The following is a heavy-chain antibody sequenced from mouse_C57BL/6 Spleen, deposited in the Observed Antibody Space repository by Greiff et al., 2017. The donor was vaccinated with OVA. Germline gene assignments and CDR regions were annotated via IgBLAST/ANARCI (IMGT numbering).Heavy chain of an antibody. CDR3: TRSDGYDY. Sequence: QVQLQQSGAELVRPGASVTLSCKASGYTFTDYEMHWVKQTPVHGLEWIGAIDPETGGTAYNQKFKGKAILTAAKASSTAYMELRSLTSEDSAVYYCTRSDGYDYWGQGTTLTVSS. CDR1: GYTFTDYE. V-gene: IGHV1-15*01. J-gene: IGHJ2*01. CDR2: IDPETGGT. D-gene: IGHD2-3*01.